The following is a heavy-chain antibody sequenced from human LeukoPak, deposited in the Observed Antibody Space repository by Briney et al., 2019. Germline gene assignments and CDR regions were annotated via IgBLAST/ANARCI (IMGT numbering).Heavy chain of an antibody. Sequence: PSQTLSLTCTVSGGSISSGSYYWSWIRQPAGKGLEWIGRIYTSGSTNYNPSLKSRVTISVDTSKNQFSLKLSSVTAADTAVYYCXXXXXDYGDLPGLTEINSFDXXGQXTLVTV. CDR3: XXXXXDYGDLPGLTEINSFDX. CDR2: IYTSGST. CDR1: GGSISSGSYY. D-gene: IGHD4-17*01. J-gene: IGHJ4*02. V-gene: IGHV4-61*02.